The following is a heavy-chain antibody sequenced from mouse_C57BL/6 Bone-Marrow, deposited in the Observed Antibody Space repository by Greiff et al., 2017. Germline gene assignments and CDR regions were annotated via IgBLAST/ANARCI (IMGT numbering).Heavy chain of an antibody. V-gene: IGHV5-6*02. CDR1: GFTFSSYG. CDR3: ARRVGYDGRLAY. J-gene: IGHJ3*01. D-gene: IGHD2-2*01. CDR2: ISSGGSYT. Sequence: EVKLMESGGDLVKPGGSLKLSCAASGFTFSSYGMSWVRQTPDKRLEWVATISSGGSYTYYPDSVKGRFTISRDNAKNTLYLQMSSLKSEDTAMYYCARRVGYDGRLAYWGQGTLVTVSA.